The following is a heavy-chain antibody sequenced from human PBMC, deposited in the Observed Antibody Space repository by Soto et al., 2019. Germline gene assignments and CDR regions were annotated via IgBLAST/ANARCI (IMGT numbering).Heavy chain of an antibody. V-gene: IGHV3-53*02. Sequence: EVQLVETGGGLIQPGGSLRLSCAASGFTVSNTYMTWVRQPPGKGLECVSVIYTAGDTNYADSVKGRFIISRDNSKNTLYLQTNSLRAEDTAVYYCARALPVAKGGFDPWGQGTLVTVSS. J-gene: IGHJ5*02. CDR2: IYTAGDT. CDR1: GFTVSNTY. CDR3: ARALPVAKGGFDP. D-gene: IGHD2-2*01.